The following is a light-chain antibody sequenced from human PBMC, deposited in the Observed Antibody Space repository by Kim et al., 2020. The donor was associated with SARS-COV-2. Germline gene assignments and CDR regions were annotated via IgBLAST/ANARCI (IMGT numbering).Light chain of an antibody. Sequence: GQPITTSFTGTSSDVGGYNYVSWYQQHPGKAPKLMIYDVSKRPSGVSNRFSASKSGNTASLTTSGLQAEDEADYYCSSYTSSSTWVFGGGTQLTVL. CDR3: SSYTSSSTWV. V-gene: IGLV2-14*04. CDR2: DVS. J-gene: IGLJ3*02. CDR1: SSDVGGYNY.